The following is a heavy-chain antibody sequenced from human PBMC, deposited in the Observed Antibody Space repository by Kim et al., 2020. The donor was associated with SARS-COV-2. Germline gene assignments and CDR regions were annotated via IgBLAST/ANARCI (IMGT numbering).Heavy chain of an antibody. D-gene: IGHD2-15*01. V-gene: IGHV3-33*01. J-gene: IGHJ1*01. CDR1: GFTFSSYG. Sequence: GGSLRLSCAASGFTFSSYGMHWVRQAPGKGLEWVAVIWYDGSNKYYADSVKGRFTISRDNSKNTLYLQMNSLRAEDTAVYYCARDRGYCSGGSCYSGFYFQHWGQGTLVTVSS. CDR2: IWYDGSNK. CDR3: ARDRGYCSGGSCYSGFYFQH.